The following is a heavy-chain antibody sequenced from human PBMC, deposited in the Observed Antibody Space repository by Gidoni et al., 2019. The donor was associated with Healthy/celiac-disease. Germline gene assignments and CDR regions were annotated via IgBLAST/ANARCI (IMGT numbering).Heavy chain of an antibody. V-gene: IGHV4-59*01. CDR1: GCSISSYY. CDR3: ARDGVRGIDY. Sequence: QVQLQESGPGLAKPSETLSLPCTLSGCSISSYYWSWIRQPPGKGLEWIGYIYYSGSTNYNPSLKSRVTISVDTSKNQFSLKLSAVTAADTAVYYCARDGVRGIDYWGQGTLVTVSS. J-gene: IGHJ4*02. D-gene: IGHD3-10*01. CDR2: IYYSGST.